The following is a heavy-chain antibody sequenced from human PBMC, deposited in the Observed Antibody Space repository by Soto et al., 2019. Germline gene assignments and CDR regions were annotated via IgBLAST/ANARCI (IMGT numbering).Heavy chain of an antibody. V-gene: IGHV4-39*01. CDR2: IYYSGST. J-gene: IGHJ4*02. CDR3: ARSSNWYFDY. D-gene: IGHD6-13*01. CDR1: GGSISSSSYY. Sequence: SETLSLTCTVSGGSISSSSYYWGWIRQPPGKGLEWIGSIYYSGSTYYNPSLKSRVTISVDTSKNQFALNLRSVTAADTAVYYCARSSNWYFDYWGQGTLVTVYS.